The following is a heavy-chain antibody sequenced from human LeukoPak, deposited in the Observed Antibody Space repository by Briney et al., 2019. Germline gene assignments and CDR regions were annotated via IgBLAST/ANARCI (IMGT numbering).Heavy chain of an antibody. CDR1: GGSFSGYY. D-gene: IGHD3-3*01. V-gene: IGHV4-34*09. Sequence: SETLSLTCAVYGGSFSGYYWSWIRQPPGKGLEWIGEINHSGSTNYNPSLKSRVTISVDTSKNQFSLKLSSVTAADTAVYYCAREAPITIFGVAPDAFDIWGQGTMVTVSS. CDR3: AREAPITIFGVAPDAFDI. CDR2: INHSGST. J-gene: IGHJ3*02.